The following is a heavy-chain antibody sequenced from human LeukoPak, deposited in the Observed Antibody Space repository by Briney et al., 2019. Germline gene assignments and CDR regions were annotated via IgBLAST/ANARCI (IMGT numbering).Heavy chain of an antibody. J-gene: IGHJ3*02. CDR2: ISAYNGNT. V-gene: IGHV1-18*01. D-gene: IGHD3-22*01. Sequence: ASVKVSCKASGYTFTSYGISWVRQAPGQGLEWMGWISAYNGNTNYAQKLQGRVTMTTDTSTSTAYMELRSLRSDDTAVYYCARALGRTYYYDSSGYDAFDIWGQGTMVTVSS. CDR3: ARALGRTYYYDSSGYDAFDI. CDR1: GYTFTSYG.